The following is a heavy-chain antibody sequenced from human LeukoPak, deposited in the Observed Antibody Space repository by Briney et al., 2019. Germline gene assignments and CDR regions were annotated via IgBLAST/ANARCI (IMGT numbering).Heavy chain of an antibody. Sequence: GESLKISCKGSGYSFTSYWIGWVRQMPGKGLEWMGIIYPGDSDTRYSPSFQGQVTISADKSISTAYLQWSSLKASDTAMYYCARRFYYDSRDYYGMDVWGQGTTVTVSS. V-gene: IGHV5-51*01. D-gene: IGHD3-22*01. CDR2: IYPGDSDT. CDR3: ARRFYYDSRDYYGMDV. J-gene: IGHJ6*02. CDR1: GYSFTSYW.